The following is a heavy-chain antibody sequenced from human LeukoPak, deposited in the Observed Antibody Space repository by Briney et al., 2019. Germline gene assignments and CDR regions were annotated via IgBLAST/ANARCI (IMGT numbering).Heavy chain of an antibody. V-gene: IGHV4-39*01. Sequence: PGGSLRLSCAASGFTFSSYAMSWVRQPPGKGLEWIGSIYYSGSTYYNPSLKSRVTISVDTSKNQFSLKLSSVTAADTAVYYCARHSSGPTKFDYWGQGTLVTVSS. CDR2: IYYSGST. J-gene: IGHJ4*02. CDR1: GFTFSSYA. CDR3: ARHSSGPTKFDY. D-gene: IGHD6-25*01.